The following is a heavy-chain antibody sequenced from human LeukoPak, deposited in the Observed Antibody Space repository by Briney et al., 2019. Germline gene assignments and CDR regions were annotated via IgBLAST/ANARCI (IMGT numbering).Heavy chain of an antibody. J-gene: IGHJ4*02. Sequence: GGSLRLSCAASGFTFSDYYMSWIRQAPGKGLDWVSYISSSTTYTNYADSVKGRFTISRDNAKNSLYLQMNSLRAEDTAVYYCARERGRYFDYWGQGTLVTVSS. D-gene: IGHD1-14*01. CDR3: ARERGRYFDY. V-gene: IGHV3-11*05. CDR2: ISSSTTYT. CDR1: GFTFSDYY.